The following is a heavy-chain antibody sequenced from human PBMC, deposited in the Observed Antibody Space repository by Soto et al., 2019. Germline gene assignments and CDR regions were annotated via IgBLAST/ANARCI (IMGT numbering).Heavy chain of an antibody. CDR2: IYYSGST. Sequence: SETLSLTCTVSGGSISSGDYYWSWIRQPPGKGLEWIGYIYYSGSTYYNPSLKSRVTISVDTSKNQFSLKLSSVTAADAAVYYCARDQMEQYYDFWSGYYTGSHGMDVWGQGTTVTVSS. J-gene: IGHJ6*02. CDR1: GGSISSGDYY. V-gene: IGHV4-30-4*01. D-gene: IGHD3-3*01. CDR3: ARDQMEQYYDFWSGYYTGSHGMDV.